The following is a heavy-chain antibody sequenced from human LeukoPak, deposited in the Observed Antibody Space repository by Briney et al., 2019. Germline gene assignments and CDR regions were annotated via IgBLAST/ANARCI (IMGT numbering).Heavy chain of an antibody. V-gene: IGHV3-49*04. CDR2: IRNKAYDGTT. J-gene: IGHJ4*02. CDR3: TRPRHSGYDLLVGY. CDR1: GFTFGDYA. D-gene: IGHD5-12*01. Sequence: PGGSLRLSCTASGFTFGDYAMSWVRQAPGKGLEWVGFIRNKAYDGTTDYAASVKGRFTISRDDSKSIAYLQMNSLQTEDTAIYYCTRPRHSGYDLLVGYWGQGTLVTVSS.